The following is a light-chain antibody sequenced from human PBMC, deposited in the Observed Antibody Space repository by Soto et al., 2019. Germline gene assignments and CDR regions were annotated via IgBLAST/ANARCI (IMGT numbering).Light chain of an antibody. Sequence: QPVLTQSPSASASLGASVKLTCTLSSGHSSYAIAWHQQQPEKGPRYLMKLNSDGSHSKGDGIPDRFSGSTSGAERHLTISSLQSEDEADYYCQTWGTGINVFGTGTKLTVL. CDR1: SGHSSYA. V-gene: IGLV4-69*01. CDR2: LNSDGSH. CDR3: QTWGTGINV. J-gene: IGLJ1*01.